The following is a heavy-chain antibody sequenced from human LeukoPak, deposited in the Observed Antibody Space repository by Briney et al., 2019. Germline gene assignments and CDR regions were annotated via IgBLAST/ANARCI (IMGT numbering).Heavy chain of an antibody. D-gene: IGHD3-9*01. V-gene: IGHV3-53*01. Sequence: GGSLRLSCAASGFTVSSNYMSWVRQAPGKGLQWVSVIYSGGNTYYADSVKGRFTISRDNSKNTLYLQMNSLRAEDTAVYYCARSYYDILTGYSYPDFDYWGQGTLVTVSS. CDR2: IYSGGNT. J-gene: IGHJ4*02. CDR3: ARSYYDILTGYSYPDFDY. CDR1: GFTVSSNY.